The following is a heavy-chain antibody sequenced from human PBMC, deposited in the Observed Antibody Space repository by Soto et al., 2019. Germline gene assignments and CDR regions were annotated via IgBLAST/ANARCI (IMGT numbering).Heavy chain of an antibody. J-gene: IGHJ6*02. D-gene: IGHD2-15*01. Sequence: EVQLVESGGGLVQPGGSLRLSCAASGFDFSNSWIHWVRQGPGKGLVWVSHINSDGSGTTYADSVKGRFTISRDNAKNTVYLQMNSLRAEATAVYYCAKDTAYAMDVWGQGTTVTVS. CDR3: AKDTAYAMDV. CDR1: GFDFSNSW. V-gene: IGHV3-74*01. CDR2: INSDGSGT.